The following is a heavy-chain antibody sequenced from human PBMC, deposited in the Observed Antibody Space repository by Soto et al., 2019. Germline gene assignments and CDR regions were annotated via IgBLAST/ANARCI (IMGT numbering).Heavy chain of an antibody. V-gene: IGHV2-70*13. J-gene: IGHJ6*02. Sequence: SGPYAGEPTDTLTLTCTFSGFSLTSPGMCVSWIRQPPGKALEWLALIERDDDDKYYSTSLKTRLTISKDTRKNQVVLTMANMDPADTGTYYCARSIRGPRRFNGMDVWGQGTTVTVSS. CDR2: IERDDDDK. CDR1: GFSLTSPGMC. D-gene: IGHD1-20*01. CDR3: ARSIRGPRRFNGMDV.